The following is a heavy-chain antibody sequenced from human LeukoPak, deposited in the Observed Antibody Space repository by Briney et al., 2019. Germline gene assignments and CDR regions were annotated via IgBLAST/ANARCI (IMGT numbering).Heavy chain of an antibody. CDR2: INPNSGGT. D-gene: IGHD5-18*01. CDR1: GYTFTGYY. J-gene: IGHJ4*02. CDR3: ARPGGGYSYGARYFDY. Sequence: ASVKVSCKASGYTFTGYYMHWVRQAPGQGLEWIGWINPNSGGTNYAQKFQGRVTMTRDTSISTAYMELSRLRSDDTAVYYCARPGGGYSYGARYFDYWGQGTLVTVSS. V-gene: IGHV1-2*02.